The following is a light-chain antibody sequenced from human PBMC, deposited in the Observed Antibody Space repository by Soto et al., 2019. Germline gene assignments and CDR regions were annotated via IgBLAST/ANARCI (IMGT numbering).Light chain of an antibody. V-gene: IGLV2-8*01. CDR2: EVN. Sequence: QSALTQPPSASGSPGQSVTISCTGTSTDVGGYDYVSWYQQHPGKAPKLMIYEVNKRPSGAPYRFSGSKSGNTASLTVSGLQAEDEADYYCNSYTGSNNSWVFGGGTKLTVL. CDR3: NSYTGSNNSWV. CDR1: STDVGGYDY. J-gene: IGLJ3*02.